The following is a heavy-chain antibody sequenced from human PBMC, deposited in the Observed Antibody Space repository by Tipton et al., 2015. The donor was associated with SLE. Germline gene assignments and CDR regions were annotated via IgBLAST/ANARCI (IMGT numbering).Heavy chain of an antibody. CDR3: ASGGSSSHDAFDI. D-gene: IGHD6-13*01. V-gene: IGHV3-48*03. Sequence: SLRLSCAASGFTFSSYEMNWVRPAPGKGLEWVSYISSSGSTIYYADSVKGRFTISRDNAKNSLYLQMNSLRAEDTAVYYCASGGSSSHDAFDIWGQGTMVTVSS. J-gene: IGHJ3*02. CDR1: GFTFSSYE. CDR2: ISSSGSTI.